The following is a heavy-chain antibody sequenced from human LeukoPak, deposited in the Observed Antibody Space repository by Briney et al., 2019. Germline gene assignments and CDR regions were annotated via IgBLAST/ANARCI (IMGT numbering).Heavy chain of an antibody. CDR1: GFTVSSNY. J-gene: IGHJ4*02. V-gene: IGHV3-66*04. D-gene: IGHD1-26*01. CDR3: ARQPHRGSYHFDY. CDR2: IYSGGST. Sequence: GGSLRLSCAASGFTVSSNYVSWVRQAPGKGLEWVSVIYSGGSTYYADSVKGRFTISRDNSKNTLYLQMNSLRAEDTAVYYCARQPHRGSYHFDYWGQGTLVTVSS.